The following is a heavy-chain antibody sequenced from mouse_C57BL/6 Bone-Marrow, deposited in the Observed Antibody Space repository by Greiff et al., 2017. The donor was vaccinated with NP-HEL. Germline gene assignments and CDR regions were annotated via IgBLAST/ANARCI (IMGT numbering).Heavy chain of an antibody. Sequence: EVHLVESEGGLVQPGSSMKLSCTASGFTFSDYYMAWVRQVPEKGLEWVANINYDGSSIYYLDSLKSRFIISRDNAKNILYLQMSSLKSEDTATYYCAREGGLRRRTYAMDYWGQGTSVTVSS. CDR2: INYDGSSI. V-gene: IGHV5-16*01. CDR1: GFTFSDYY. CDR3: AREGGLRRRTYAMDY. D-gene: IGHD2-4*01. J-gene: IGHJ4*01.